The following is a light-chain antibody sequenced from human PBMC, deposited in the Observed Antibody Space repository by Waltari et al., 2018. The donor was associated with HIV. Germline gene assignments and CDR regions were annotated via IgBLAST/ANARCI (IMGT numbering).Light chain of an antibody. CDR1: SSDVGGYDS. CDR2: AVI. CDR3: CSYTGTYTYVL. Sequence: QSALTQPRSVSGSPGQSVTISCTGTSSDVGGYDSVSWYLQHPGKVPKLIIYAVIRRPAGVPARFSGSKSGNTASLTISGLQTEDEADYFCCSYTGTYTYVLFGGGTKLTVL. V-gene: IGLV2-11*01. J-gene: IGLJ3*02.